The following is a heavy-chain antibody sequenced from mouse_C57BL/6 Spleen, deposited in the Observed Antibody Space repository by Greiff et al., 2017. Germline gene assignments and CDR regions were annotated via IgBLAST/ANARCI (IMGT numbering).Heavy chain of an antibody. J-gene: IGHJ1*03. CDR1: GYSFTGYF. V-gene: IGHV1-20*01. Sequence: VQLKESGPELVKPGDSVKISCKASGYSFTGYFMNWVLQSHGKSLEWIGRINPYNGDTFYNQKFKGKATLTVDKSSSTAHMELRSLTSADSAVYYGARYPPDGSSGRYFDVWGTGTTVTVSS. CDR2: INPYNGDT. CDR3: ARYPPDGSSGRYFDV. D-gene: IGHD1-1*01.